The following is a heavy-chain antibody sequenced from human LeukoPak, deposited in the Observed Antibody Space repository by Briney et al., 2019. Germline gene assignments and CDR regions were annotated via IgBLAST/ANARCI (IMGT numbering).Heavy chain of an antibody. D-gene: IGHD5-18*01. V-gene: IGHV4-39*07. J-gene: IGHJ6*03. CDR1: GGSISSSSYY. CDR3: ARGGYSYTYTGYYYYMDV. CDR2: IYTSGNT. Sequence: SETLSLTCTVSGGSISSSSYYWGWIRQPPGKGLEWIGRIYTSGNTDYNPSLKSRVTMSVDTPKNQFSLKLNSVTAADTAVYYCARGGYSYTYTGYYYYMDVWGKGTTVTVSS.